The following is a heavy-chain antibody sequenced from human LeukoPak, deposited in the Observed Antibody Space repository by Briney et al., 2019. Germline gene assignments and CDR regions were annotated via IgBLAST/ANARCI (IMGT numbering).Heavy chain of an antibody. CDR2: ISSSISYI. V-gene: IGHV3-21*01. CDR1: GFTFSSYS. CDR3: ARERPYYYGMDV. Sequence: GGSLRLSWAASGFTFSSYSMNWVRQAPAKGLEWVSSISSSISYIYYADSVKGRFTISRDNAKNSLYLQMNSLRAEDTAVYYCARERPYYYGMDVWGQGTTVTVSS. J-gene: IGHJ6*02.